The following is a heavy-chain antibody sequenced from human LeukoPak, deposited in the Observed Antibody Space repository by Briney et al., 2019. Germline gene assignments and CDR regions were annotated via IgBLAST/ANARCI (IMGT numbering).Heavy chain of an antibody. CDR1: GYTFTNYG. CDR2: IGAFNDHR. J-gene: IGHJ5*02. D-gene: IGHD5-12*01. V-gene: IGHV1-18*01. Sequence: VSVTVSCKASGYTFTNYGISWVRQAPGQGREWMGWIGAFNDHRKYAQKFQGRVTMSTDTSTTTAFLELRSLASDDTAVYYCARPSYSSYRYVDGGADNWFDPWGQGTPVTVSS. CDR3: ARPSYSSYRYVDGGADNWFDP.